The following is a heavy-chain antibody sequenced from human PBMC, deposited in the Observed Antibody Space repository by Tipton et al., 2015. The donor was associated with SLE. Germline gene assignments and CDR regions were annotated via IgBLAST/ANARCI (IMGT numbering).Heavy chain of an antibody. CDR1: GFTVSSNY. CDR3: ARDLCGYSSAGGD. D-gene: IGHD6-25*01. Sequence: SLRLSCAASGFTVSSNYMSWVRQAPGKGLEWVSVIYSGGSTYYADSVKGQFTISRDNSKNTLYLQMNSLRAEDTAVYYCARDLCGYSSAGGDWGQGTLVTVSS. V-gene: IGHV3-53*01. CDR2: IYSGGST. J-gene: IGHJ4*02.